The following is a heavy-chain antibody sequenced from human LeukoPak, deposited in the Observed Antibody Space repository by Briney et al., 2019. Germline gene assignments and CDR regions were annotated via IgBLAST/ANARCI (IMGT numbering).Heavy chain of an antibody. J-gene: IGHJ4*02. CDR2: IVNDGSKT. CDR3: ARDDDRSGNNLDY. Sequence: GRSLRLSCAASGFTFSSFGMHGVRQARGKGLDWVAVIVNDGSKTYYADSVKGRFTISRDNAKNTLYLQMNSLRVEDTAVYYCARDDDRSGNNLDYWGQGTLVTVSS. D-gene: IGHD3-10*01. CDR1: GFTFSSFG. V-gene: IGHV3-33*01.